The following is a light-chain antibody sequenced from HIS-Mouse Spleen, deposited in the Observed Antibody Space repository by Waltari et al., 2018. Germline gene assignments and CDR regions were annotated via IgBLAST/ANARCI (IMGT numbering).Light chain of an antibody. CDR2: GAA. J-gene: IGKJ4*01. CDR1: QRVSSSY. V-gene: IGKV3-20*01. Sequence: IVLTPSPGTLSLSPGERATLSCRASQRVSSSYLAWYQQKPGQAPRLLSYGAARRATGIPDRFSGSGSGTDFTLTISRLEPEDFAVYYCQQYGSSPLTFGGGTKVEIK. CDR3: QQYGSSPLT.